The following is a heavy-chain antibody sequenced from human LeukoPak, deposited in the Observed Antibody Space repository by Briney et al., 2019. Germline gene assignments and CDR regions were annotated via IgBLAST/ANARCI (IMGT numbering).Heavy chain of an antibody. CDR1: GGSISSSSYY. Sequence: PSETLSLTCTVSGGSISSSSYYWGWIRQPPGKGLEWIGSIYYSGSTYYNPSLKSRVTISVDTSKNQFSLKLSSVTAADTAVYYCARHGKPIAAAGRGTIDYWGQGTLVTVSS. J-gene: IGHJ4*02. CDR3: ARHGKPIAAAGRGTIDY. D-gene: IGHD6-13*01. CDR2: IYYSGST. V-gene: IGHV4-39*01.